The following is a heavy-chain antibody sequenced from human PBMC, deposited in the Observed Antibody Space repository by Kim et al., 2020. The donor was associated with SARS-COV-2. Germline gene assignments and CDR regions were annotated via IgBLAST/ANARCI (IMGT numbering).Heavy chain of an antibody. D-gene: IGHD1-26*01. Sequence: SETLSLTCAVYGGSFSGYYWSWIRQPPGKGLEWIGEINHSGSTNYNPSLKSRVTISVDTSKNQFSLKLSSVTAADTAVYYCARVSFSGSYRRCPWFDPWG. CDR1: GGSFSGYY. CDR2: INHSGST. V-gene: IGHV4-34*01. J-gene: IGHJ5*02. CDR3: ARVSFSGSYRRCPWFDP.